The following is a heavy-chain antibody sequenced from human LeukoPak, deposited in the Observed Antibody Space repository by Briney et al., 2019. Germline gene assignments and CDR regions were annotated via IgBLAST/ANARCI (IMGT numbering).Heavy chain of an antibody. J-gene: IGHJ4*02. CDR1: GFTFGTSA. Sequence: GGSLRLSCAASGFTFGTSAMSWVRQAPGTGPEWVSTFGRSGSDTYYSDSVKGRFTIFRDNSKNTLYLQMNSLRDEDTAVYYCGEGLLGRWDYFYYWGQGNLGTVS. CDR2: FGRSGSDT. CDR3: GEGLLGRWDYFYY. V-gene: IGHV3-23*01. D-gene: IGHD1-26*01.